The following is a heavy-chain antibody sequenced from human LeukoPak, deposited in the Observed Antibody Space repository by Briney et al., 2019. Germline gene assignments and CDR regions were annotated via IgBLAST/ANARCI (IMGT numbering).Heavy chain of an antibody. J-gene: IGHJ4*02. D-gene: IGHD5-18*01. CDR1: GFTSSSYA. CDR2: ISGSGGST. Sequence: AGGSLRLSCAASGFTSSSYAMSWVRQAPGKGLEWVSAISGSGGSTYYADSVKGRFTISRDNSKTTLYLQMNSLRAEDTAVYYCAKDGAVDTAMVTPYYFDYWGQGTLVTVSS. V-gene: IGHV3-23*01. CDR3: AKDGAVDTAMVTPYYFDY.